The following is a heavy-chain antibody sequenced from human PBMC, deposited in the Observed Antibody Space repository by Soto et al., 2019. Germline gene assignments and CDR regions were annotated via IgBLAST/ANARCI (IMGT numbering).Heavy chain of an antibody. J-gene: IGHJ6*02. D-gene: IGHD2-2*01. Sequence: PGGSLRLSCAASGFTFSSYAMSWVRQAPGKGLEWVSAISGSGGSTYYADSVKGRFTISRDNSKNTLYLQMNSLRAEDTAVYHCAKEVVPAATFYYYYGMDVWGQGTTVTVSS. V-gene: IGHV3-23*01. CDR1: GFTFSSYA. CDR3: AKEVVPAATFYYYYGMDV. CDR2: ISGSGGST.